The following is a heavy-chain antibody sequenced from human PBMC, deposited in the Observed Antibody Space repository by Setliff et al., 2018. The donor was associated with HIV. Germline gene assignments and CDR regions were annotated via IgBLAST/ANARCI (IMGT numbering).Heavy chain of an antibody. CDR1: GDSITSQSYY. Sequence: PSETLSLTCNVSGDSITSQSYYWSWIRQPAGKGLEWIGRIYISGSTNYNPSLKSRVSMSIDTSKNQFSLKVNSVTAADTAVYYCARSPRIGVAGEFEYWGQGTLVTVSS. J-gene: IGHJ4*02. CDR3: ARSPRIGVAGEFEY. V-gene: IGHV4-61*02. D-gene: IGHD6-19*01. CDR2: IYISGST.